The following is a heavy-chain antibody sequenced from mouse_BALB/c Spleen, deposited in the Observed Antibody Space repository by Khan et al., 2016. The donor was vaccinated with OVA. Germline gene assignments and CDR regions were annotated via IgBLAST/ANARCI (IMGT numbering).Heavy chain of an antibody. D-gene: IGHD1-1*01. V-gene: IGHV1-26*01. CDR1: GYSFTGYY. J-gene: IGHJ1*01. CDR2: VNPNNGGT. CDR3: AIDHGYFDV. Sequence: VQLKESGPDLVKPGASVKISCKASGYSFTGYYIHWVKQSHGKSLEWIGRVNPNNGGTSSNQKFKGKAILTVDKSSNTAYMELRSLTAEDSAVYSCAIDHGYFDVWGAGTTVTVSS.